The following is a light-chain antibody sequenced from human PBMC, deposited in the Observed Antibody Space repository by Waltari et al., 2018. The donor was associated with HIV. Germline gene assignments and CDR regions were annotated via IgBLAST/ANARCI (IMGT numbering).Light chain of an antibody. CDR2: GAS. CDR3: QQVNSYPLT. V-gene: IGKV1-9*01. Sequence: DIQLTQSPPFLSASAGDRVTITCRANQTISTYLVWYQQKPGKGPQLLIFGASTLQTGVPSRFSGSGSVTEFVLTITSVQSEDFATYYCQQVNSYPLTFGGGTKVEVK. J-gene: IGKJ4*01. CDR1: QTISTY.